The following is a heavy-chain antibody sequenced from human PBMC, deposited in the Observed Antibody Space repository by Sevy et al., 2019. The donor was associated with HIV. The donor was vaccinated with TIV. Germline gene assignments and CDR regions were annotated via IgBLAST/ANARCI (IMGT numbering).Heavy chain of an antibody. CDR3: AKDLYYDILTGDATDAFDM. Sequence: GESLKISCAVSGFTFNAYDMHWVRQAPGKGLEYMALISYDGGKKYYADSMKGRFTISRDNSENTLYLQMNNLRAEDTAVYYCAKDLYYDILTGDATDAFDMWGQGTMVTVSS. V-gene: IGHV3-30*18. D-gene: IGHD3-9*01. CDR1: GFTFNAYD. J-gene: IGHJ3*02. CDR2: ISYDGGKK.